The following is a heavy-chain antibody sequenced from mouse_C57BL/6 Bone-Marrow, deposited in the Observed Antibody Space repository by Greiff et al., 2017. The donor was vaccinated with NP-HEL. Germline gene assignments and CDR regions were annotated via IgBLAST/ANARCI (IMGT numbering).Heavy chain of an antibody. CDR3: ARNGYYSNWRKNY. CDR2: IYPGSGST. D-gene: IGHD2-5*01. V-gene: IGHV1-55*01. J-gene: IGHJ2*01. CDR1: GYTFTSYW. Sequence: QVQLQQPGAELVKPGASVKMSCKASGYTFTSYWITWVKQRPGQGLEWIGDIYPGSGSTNYNEKFKSKATLTVDKSSSTAYMQLSSLTSEDSAVYYCARNGYYSNWRKNYWGQGTTLTGSS.